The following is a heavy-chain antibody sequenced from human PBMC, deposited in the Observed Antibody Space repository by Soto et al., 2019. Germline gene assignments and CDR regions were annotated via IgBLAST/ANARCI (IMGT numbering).Heavy chain of an antibody. CDR2: IIPILGIA. CDR1: GGTFSSYT. D-gene: IGHD6-6*01. V-gene: IGHV1-69*02. J-gene: IGHJ6*03. Sequence: SVKVSCKASGGTFSSYTISWVRQAPGQGLEWMGRIIPILGIANYAQKFQGRVTITADKSTSTAYMELSSLRSEDTAVYYCAWSSSSEANLSDYYYYMDVWGKGTTVTVSS. CDR3: AWSSSSEANLSDYYYYMDV.